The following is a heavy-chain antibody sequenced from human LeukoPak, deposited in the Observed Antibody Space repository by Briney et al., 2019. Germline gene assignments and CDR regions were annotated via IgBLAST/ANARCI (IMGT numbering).Heavy chain of an antibody. CDR2: ISSSSYI. V-gene: IGHV3-21*01. CDR1: GFTFSSYS. J-gene: IGHJ1*01. D-gene: IGHD6-13*01. CDR3: ARDRYSSSWTFQH. Sequence: GGSLRLSCAASGFTFSSYSMNWVRQAPGKGLEWVSSISSSSYIYYADSVKGRFTISRDNAKNSLYLQMNSLRAEDTAVYYCARDRYSSSWTFQHWGQGTLVTVSS.